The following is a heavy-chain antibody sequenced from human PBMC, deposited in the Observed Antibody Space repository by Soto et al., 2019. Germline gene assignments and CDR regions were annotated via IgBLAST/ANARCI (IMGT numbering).Heavy chain of an antibody. V-gene: IGHV4-34*01. CDR1: GGSFSGYY. J-gene: IGHJ5*02. Sequence: SETMSITCAVYGGSFSGYYWSWIRQPPGKGLEWIGEINHSGSTNYNPSLKSRVTISVDTSKNQFSLKLSSVTAADTAVYYCASINWNYKAYDPWGQGTLVTVSS. CDR3: ASINWNYKAYDP. D-gene: IGHD1-7*01. CDR2: INHSGST.